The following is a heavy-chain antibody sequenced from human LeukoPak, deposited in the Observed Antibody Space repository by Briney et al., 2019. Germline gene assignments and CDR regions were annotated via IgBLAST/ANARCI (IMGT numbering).Heavy chain of an antibody. CDR3: AKDLMGNRIFDF. Sequence: GGSLRLSCAASGFSFTRYSMSWVRQAPGKGLEWVSAISTSGGGTYYADSVKGWFIISRDNSKNTLYLQLNSLRAEDTAIYFCAKDLMGNRIFDFWGQGTLVTVSS. CDR2: ISTSGGGT. D-gene: IGHD2/OR15-2a*01. CDR1: GFSFTRYS. J-gene: IGHJ4*02. V-gene: IGHV3-23*01.